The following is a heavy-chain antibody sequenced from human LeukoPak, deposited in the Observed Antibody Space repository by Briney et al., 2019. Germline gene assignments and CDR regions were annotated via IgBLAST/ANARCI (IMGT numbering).Heavy chain of an antibody. V-gene: IGHV3-48*03. CDR1: GFTLSSYE. Sequence: GGSLRLSCAASGFTLSSYEMNWVRQAPGKGLEWVSCISSSGSTIYYADSVKGRFTISRDNAKNSLYLQMNSLRAEDTAVYYCARDRTSMDYFDYWGQGTLVTVSS. J-gene: IGHJ4*02. CDR2: ISSSGSTI. D-gene: IGHD5-24*01. CDR3: ARDRTSMDYFDY.